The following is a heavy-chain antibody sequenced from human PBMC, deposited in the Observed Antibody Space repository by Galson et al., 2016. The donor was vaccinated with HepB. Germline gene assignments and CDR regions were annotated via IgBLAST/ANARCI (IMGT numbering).Heavy chain of an antibody. J-gene: IGHJ4*02. CDR2: MSSGSSTM. CDR1: GFSFSSYG. Sequence: SLRLSCAGSGFSFSSYGMNWVRQAPGEGLVGISYMSSGSSTMYYADSVKGRFTVSRDNAKKSLYLEMNGLRAEDTAVYYCARRYSGALGYWGQGTLVIVSS. D-gene: IGHD5-12*01. V-gene: IGHV3-48*01. CDR3: ARRYSGALGY.